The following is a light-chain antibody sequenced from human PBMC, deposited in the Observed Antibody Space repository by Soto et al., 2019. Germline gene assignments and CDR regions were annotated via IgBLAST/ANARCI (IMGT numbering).Light chain of an antibody. CDR1: SGHSSYI. V-gene: IGLV4-60*02. CDR3: ETWDSDTPKV. CDR2: LESTGSY. J-gene: IGLJ3*02. Sequence: QSVLTQSSSASASLGSSVKLTCTLSSGHSSYIIAWHQQQPGKAPRYLMRLESTGSYNKGSGVPDRFSGSSSGADRYLTISTLQFEDEADYYCETWDSDTPKVFGGGTKLTVL.